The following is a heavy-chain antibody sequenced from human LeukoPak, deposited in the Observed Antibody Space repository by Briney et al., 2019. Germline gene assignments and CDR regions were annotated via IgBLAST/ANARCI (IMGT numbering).Heavy chain of an antibody. V-gene: IGHV1-69*04. CDR3: ARAQMYSSSSGSPN. Sequence: ASVKVSCKASGGTFSSYAISWVRQAPGQGLEWMGRIIPILGIANYAQKFQGRVTITADKSTSTAYMELSSLRSEDTAVYYCARAQMYSSSSGSPNWGQGTLVTVSS. J-gene: IGHJ4*02. D-gene: IGHD6-6*01. CDR2: IIPILGIA. CDR1: GGTFSSYA.